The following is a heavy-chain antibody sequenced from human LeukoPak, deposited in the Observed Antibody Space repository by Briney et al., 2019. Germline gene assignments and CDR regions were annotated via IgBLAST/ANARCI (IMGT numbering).Heavy chain of an antibody. V-gene: IGHV1-69*04. CDR2: IIAILGIA. J-gene: IGHJ4*02. CDR1: GGTFSSYA. D-gene: IGHD3-22*01. CDR3: ASDRLYYYDSSGYYQTPDY. Sequence: SVRVSCKASGGTFSSYAISWVRQAPGEGVEWRGRIIAILGIANYAQKLQGRVTITADKSTSTAYMELSSLRSEDTAVYYCASDRLYYYDSSGYYQTPDYWGQGTLVTVSS.